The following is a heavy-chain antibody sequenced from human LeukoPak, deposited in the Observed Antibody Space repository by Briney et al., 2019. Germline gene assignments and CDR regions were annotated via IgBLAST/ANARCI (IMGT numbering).Heavy chain of an antibody. CDR2: ISAYNGNT. CDR3: ARDPTVTPLDYYGMDV. D-gene: IGHD4-17*01. CDR1: GYTFTSYG. V-gene: IGHV1-18*01. J-gene: IGHJ6*02. Sequence: ASVKVSCKASGYTFTSYGISWVRQAPGQGLEWMGWISAYNGNTNYAQKLQGRVTMTTDTSTSTAYMELRSLRSDDTAVYYCARDPTVTPLDYYGMDVWGQGTTVTVSS.